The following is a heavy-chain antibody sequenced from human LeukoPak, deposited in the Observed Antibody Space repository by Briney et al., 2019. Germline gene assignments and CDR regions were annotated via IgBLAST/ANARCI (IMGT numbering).Heavy chain of an antibody. CDR3: ASPLVGKYVDTAMPVAFDI. D-gene: IGHD5-18*01. CDR1: GGSISSSSYY. CDR2: IYYSGST. Sequence: KTSETLSLTCTVSGGSISSSSYYWGWIRQPPGKGLEWIGSIYYSGSTYYNPSLKSRVTISVDTSKNQFSLKLSSVTAADTAVYYCASPLVGKYVDTAMPVAFDIWGQGTMVTVSS. J-gene: IGHJ3*02. V-gene: IGHV4-39*07.